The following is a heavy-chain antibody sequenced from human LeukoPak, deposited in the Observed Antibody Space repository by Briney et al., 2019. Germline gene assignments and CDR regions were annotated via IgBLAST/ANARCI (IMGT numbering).Heavy chain of an antibody. CDR2: ISWNSGSI. CDR1: GFTFDDYA. V-gene: IGHV3-9*01. D-gene: IGHD5-12*01. Sequence: GESLRLSCAASGFTFDDYAMHWVRQAPGKGLEWVSGISWNSGSIGYADSVKGRFTISRDNAKNSLYLQMNSLRAEDTALYYCAKDRTSMVATFFDYWGQGTLVTVSS. J-gene: IGHJ4*02. CDR3: AKDRTSMVATFFDY.